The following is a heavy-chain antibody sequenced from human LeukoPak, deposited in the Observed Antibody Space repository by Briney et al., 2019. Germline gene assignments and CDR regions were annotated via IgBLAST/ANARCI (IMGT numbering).Heavy chain of an antibody. J-gene: IGHJ5*02. CDR2: IYHSGST. V-gene: IGHV4-38-2*02. CDR3: ARVLYWFDP. Sequence: PSETLSLTCTVSGYSISSGYYWGWIRQPPGKGLEWIGSIYHSGSTYYNPSLKSRVTISVDTSKNQFSLKLSSVTAADTAVYYCARVLYWFDPWGQGTLVTVPS. CDR1: GYSISSGYY. D-gene: IGHD3-3*01.